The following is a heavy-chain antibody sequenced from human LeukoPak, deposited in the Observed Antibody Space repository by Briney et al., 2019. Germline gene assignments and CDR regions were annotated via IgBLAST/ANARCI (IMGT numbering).Heavy chain of an antibody. Sequence: PGGSLRLSCAASGFTFSSYAMSWVRQAPGKGLEWVSAISGSGGSTYYADSVKGRFTISRDNSKNTLYLQMNSLRAEDTAVYYCAKWRSATYRTVRGAHDYWGQGTLVTVSS. D-gene: IGHD3-10*01. CDR1: GFTFSSYA. J-gene: IGHJ4*02. CDR2: ISGSGGST. CDR3: AKWRSATYRTVRGAHDY. V-gene: IGHV3-23*01.